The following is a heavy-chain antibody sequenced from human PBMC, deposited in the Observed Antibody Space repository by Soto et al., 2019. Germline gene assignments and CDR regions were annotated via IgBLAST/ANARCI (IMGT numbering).Heavy chain of an antibody. V-gene: IGHV3-23*01. CDR1: GFTFSSYA. D-gene: IGHD2-2*01. CDR2: ISGSGGST. Sequence: PGGSLRLSCAASGFTFSSYAMSWVRQAPGKGLEWVSDISGSGGSTYYADSVKGRFTISRDNSKNTLYLQMNSLRAEDTAVYYCAKAPAAMRGMPTYYGMDVWGQGTTVTVSS. J-gene: IGHJ6*02. CDR3: AKAPAAMRGMPTYYGMDV.